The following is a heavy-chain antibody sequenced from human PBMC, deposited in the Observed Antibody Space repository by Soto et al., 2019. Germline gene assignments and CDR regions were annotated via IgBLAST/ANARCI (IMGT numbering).Heavy chain of an antibody. Sequence: PGGSLRLACAASGFTVSSYEMNWVRQAPGKGLEWVSYISSSGSTIYYADSVKGRFTISRDNAKNSLYLQMNSLRAEDTAVYYCARVLGEQWLVRENSGFDYWGQGTLVTVSS. CDR2: ISSSGSTI. J-gene: IGHJ4*02. D-gene: IGHD6-19*01. V-gene: IGHV3-48*03. CDR3: ARVLGEQWLVRENSGFDY. CDR1: GFTVSSYE.